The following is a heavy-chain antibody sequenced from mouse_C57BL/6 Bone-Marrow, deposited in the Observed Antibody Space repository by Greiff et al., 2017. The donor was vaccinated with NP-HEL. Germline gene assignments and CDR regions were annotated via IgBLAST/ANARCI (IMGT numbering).Heavy chain of an antibody. J-gene: IGHJ3*01. CDR2: IYPSDSET. D-gene: IGHD1-1*01. CDR1: GYTFTSYW. Sequence: QVQLKQPGAELVRPGSSVKLSCKASGYTFTSYWMDWVKQRPGQGLEWIGNIYPSDSETHYNQKFKDKATLTVDKSSSTAYMQLSSLTSEDSAVYYCAREGLRAAYWGQGTLVTVSA. V-gene: IGHV1-61*01. CDR3: AREGLRAAY.